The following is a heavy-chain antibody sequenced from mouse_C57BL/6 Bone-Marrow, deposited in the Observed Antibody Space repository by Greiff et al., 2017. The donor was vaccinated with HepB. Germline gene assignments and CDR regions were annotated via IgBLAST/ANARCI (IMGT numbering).Heavy chain of an antibody. CDR2: IYPGSGST. V-gene: IGHV1-55*01. Sequence: VQLQQPGTELVKPGASVKLSCKASGYTFTSYWITWVKQRPGQGLEWIGDIYPGSGSTNYNEKFKSKATLTVDTSSSTAYMQLSSLTSEDSAVYYCARSGYYGSWYFDVWGTGTTVTVSS. CDR3: ARSGYYGSWYFDV. D-gene: IGHD1-1*01. J-gene: IGHJ1*03. CDR1: GYTFTSYW.